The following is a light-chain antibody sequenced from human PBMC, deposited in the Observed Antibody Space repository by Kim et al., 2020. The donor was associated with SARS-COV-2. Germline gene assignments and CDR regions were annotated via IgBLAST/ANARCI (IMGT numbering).Light chain of an antibody. CDR3: AAWDDSLNGVV. V-gene: IGLV1-44*01. CDR2: SNN. CDR1: NSSTEING. J-gene: IGLJ2*01. Sequence: GQRLTLSYSGSNSSTEINGVNRYQQHPGTAPKSLIYSNNQRRSGVPDRFSGSKSGTSASLASSGLQYEDEADYDCAAWDDSLNGVVFGGGTQLTVL.